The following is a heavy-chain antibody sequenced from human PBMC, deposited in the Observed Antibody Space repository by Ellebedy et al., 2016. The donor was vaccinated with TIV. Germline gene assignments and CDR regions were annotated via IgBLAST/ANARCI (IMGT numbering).Heavy chain of an antibody. J-gene: IGHJ3*01. CDR2: IYPGDSETIT. D-gene: IGHD2-8*01. CDR3: IRRSSLEKYAGGFDV. V-gene: IGHV5-51*01. Sequence: PGGSLRLSCKGFGYSFTTYWIGWVRQMPGKGLEWMGIIYPGDSETITRYSPSFQGQVTISVDNSINTAYLQWSSLKASDTAMYYCIRRSSLEKYAGGFDVWGQGTMVTVSS. CDR1: GYSFTTYW.